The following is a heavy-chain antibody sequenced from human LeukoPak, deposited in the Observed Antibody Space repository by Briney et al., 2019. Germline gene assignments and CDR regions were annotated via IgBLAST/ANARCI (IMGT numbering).Heavy chain of an antibody. Sequence: GGSLRLSCAASGFTFSSYSMSWVRQAPGKGLEWVSVIYSGGSTYYADSVKGRFTISRDNSKNTLYLQMNSLKAEDTAVYYCARPYLEYSSSSAAFDIWGQGTMVTVSS. CDR3: ARPYLEYSSSSAAFDI. CDR2: IYSGGST. D-gene: IGHD6-6*01. J-gene: IGHJ3*02. V-gene: IGHV3-53*01. CDR1: GFTFSSYS.